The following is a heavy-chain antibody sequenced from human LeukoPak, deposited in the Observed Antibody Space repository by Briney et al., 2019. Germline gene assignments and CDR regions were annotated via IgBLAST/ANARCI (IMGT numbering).Heavy chain of an antibody. CDR1: GGSFSGYY. CDR3: ARDYYDSSGYLPGSHDAFDI. Sequence: PSETLSLTCAVHGGSFSGYYWSWIRQPPGKGLEWIGEINHSGSTNYNPSLKSRVTISVDTSKNQFSLKLSSVTAADTAVYYCARDYYDSSGYLPGSHDAFDIWGQGTMVTVSS. D-gene: IGHD3-22*01. CDR2: INHSGST. V-gene: IGHV4-34*01. J-gene: IGHJ3*02.